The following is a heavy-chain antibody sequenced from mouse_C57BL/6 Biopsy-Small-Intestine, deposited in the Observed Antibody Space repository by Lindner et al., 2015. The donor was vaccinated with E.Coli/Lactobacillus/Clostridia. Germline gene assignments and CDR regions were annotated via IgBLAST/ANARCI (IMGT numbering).Heavy chain of an antibody. CDR1: GFNIKDYY. CDR3: AREFITTIRYYFDY. CDR2: IDPGDGES. J-gene: IGHJ2*01. V-gene: IGHV14-2*01. D-gene: IGHD1-1*01. Sequence: VQLQESGADLVKPGASVKLSCTASGFNIKDYYIHWVKQKTDQGLEWIGRIDPGDGESKYAPKFQDKATITADTSSNTAYLQLSSLTSEDTAVYYCAREFITTIRYYFDYWGHGTTLTVSS.